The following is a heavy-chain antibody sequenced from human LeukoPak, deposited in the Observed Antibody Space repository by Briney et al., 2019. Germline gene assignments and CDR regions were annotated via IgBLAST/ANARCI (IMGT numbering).Heavy chain of an antibody. CDR2: IIPIFGTA. D-gene: IGHD2-2*02. J-gene: IGHJ4*02. V-gene: IGHV1-69*13. CDR3: ARSYCSSTSCYTDLDY. Sequence: ASVKVSCKASGGTFSSYAISWVRQAPGQGLEWMGGIIPIFGTANYAQKFQGRVTITADESTSTAYMELSSLRSEDTAVYYCARSYCSSTSCYTDLDYWGQGTLVTVSS. CDR1: GGTFSSYA.